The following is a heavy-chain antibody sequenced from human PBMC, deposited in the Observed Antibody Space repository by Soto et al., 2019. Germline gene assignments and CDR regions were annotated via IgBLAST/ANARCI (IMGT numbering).Heavy chain of an antibody. CDR3: ARDQSYYDSSGYYFFPHAFDI. CDR1: GFTFSSYS. J-gene: IGHJ3*02. Sequence: GGSLRLSCAASGFTFSSYSMNGVRQAPGKGLQWVSYISSSSSTIYYADSVKGRFTISRDNAKNSLYLQMNSLRAEDTAVYYCARDQSYYDSSGYYFFPHAFDIWGQGTMVTVSS. CDR2: ISSSSSTI. D-gene: IGHD3-22*01. V-gene: IGHV3-48*01.